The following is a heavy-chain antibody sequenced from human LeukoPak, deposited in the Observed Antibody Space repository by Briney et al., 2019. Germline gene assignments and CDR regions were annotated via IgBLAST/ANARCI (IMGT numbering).Heavy chain of an antibody. D-gene: IGHD3-22*01. CDR1: GYTFTGYW. V-gene: IGHV1-3*03. Sequence: ASVKVSCKAFGYTFTGYWMHWVRQAPGQRLEWMGWINAGNGNTKYSQEFQGRVTITRDTSASTAYMELSSLRSEDMAVYYCARGYDSSGYYLGYWGQGTLVTVSS. CDR2: INAGNGNT. CDR3: ARGYDSSGYYLGY. J-gene: IGHJ4*02.